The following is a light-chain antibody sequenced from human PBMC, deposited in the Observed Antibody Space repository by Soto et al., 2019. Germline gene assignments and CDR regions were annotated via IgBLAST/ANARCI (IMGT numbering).Light chain of an antibody. CDR1: SSDVGGYNY. CDR3: SSNTRSSLYV. J-gene: IGLJ1*01. CDR2: EVS. V-gene: IGLV2-14*01. Sequence: QSVLTQPASVSGSPGQSITISCTGTSSDVGGYNYVSWHQQHPGKAPKLMIFEVSYRPSGVSDRFSGSKSGNTASLTISGLQDDDEADYYCSSNTRSSLYVFGTGTKLTVL.